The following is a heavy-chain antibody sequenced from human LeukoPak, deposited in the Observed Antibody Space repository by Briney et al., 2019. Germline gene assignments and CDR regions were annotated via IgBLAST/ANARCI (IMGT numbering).Heavy chain of an antibody. J-gene: IGHJ5*02. CDR2: IIPIFGTA. CDR1: GGTFSSYA. V-gene: IGHV1-69*13. CDR3: ARDFADGYKNTNWFDR. Sequence: SVKVSCKASGGTFSSYAISWVRQAPGQGLEWMGGIIPIFGTANYAQKFQGRVTITADESTSTAYMELSSLRSEDTAVYYCARDFADGYKNTNWFDRWGQGTLVTVSS. D-gene: IGHD5-24*01.